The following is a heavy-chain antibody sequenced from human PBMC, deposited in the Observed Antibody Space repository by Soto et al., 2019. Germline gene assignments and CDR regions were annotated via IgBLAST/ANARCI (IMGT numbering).Heavy chain of an antibody. J-gene: IGHJ4*02. CDR1: GFIFSGYA. Sequence: QAQLVESGGGVVQPGKSLRLSCVASGFIFSGYAMHWVRQAPGKGLEWVAVISYDGNTKYYADSVKGRFTISRDNSKNTVHVHMNSRSAEETALYYCARETRAYESDYWGQGALGIV. CDR2: ISYDGNTK. V-gene: IGHV3-30-3*01. D-gene: IGHD5-12*01. CDR3: ARETRAYESDY.